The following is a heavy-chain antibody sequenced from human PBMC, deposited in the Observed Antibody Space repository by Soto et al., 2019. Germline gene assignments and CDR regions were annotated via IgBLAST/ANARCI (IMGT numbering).Heavy chain of an antibody. CDR2: ISWDGGST. CDR1: GFTFDDYA. D-gene: IGHD3-16*01. Sequence: GSLRLSCAASGFTFDDYAMHWVRQAPGKGLEWVSLISWDGGSTYYADSVKGRFTISRDNSKNSLYLQMNSLRAEDTALYYCAKGRLTAGYYFDYWGQGTLVTVSS. CDR3: AKGRLTAGYYFDY. V-gene: IGHV3-43D*03. J-gene: IGHJ4*02.